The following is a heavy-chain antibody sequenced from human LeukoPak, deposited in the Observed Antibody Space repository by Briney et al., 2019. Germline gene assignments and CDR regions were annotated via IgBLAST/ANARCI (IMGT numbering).Heavy chain of an antibody. V-gene: IGHV3-23*01. D-gene: IGHD3-22*01. CDR3: AKDEATYYYDSSGLSNWFDP. CDR2: ISGSGGST. Sequence: PGGSLRLSCAASGFTFSSYAMSWVRQAPGKGLEWVSAISGSGGSTYYADSVKGRFTISRDNSKNTLYLQMNSLRAEDTAVYYCAKDEATYYYDSSGLSNWFDPWGQGTLVTVSS. CDR1: GFTFSSYA. J-gene: IGHJ5*02.